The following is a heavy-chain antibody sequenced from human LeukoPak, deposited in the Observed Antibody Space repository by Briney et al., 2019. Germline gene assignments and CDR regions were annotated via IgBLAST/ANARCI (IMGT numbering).Heavy chain of an antibody. D-gene: IGHD4-11*01. CDR3: ARGDYSLSSYYYYYMDV. J-gene: IGHJ6*03. CDR2: IYYSGST. Sequence: SETLSLTCTVSGGSISSSYWSWIRQPPGKGLEWIGYIYYSGSTNYNPSLKSRVTISVDTSKNQFSLKLSSVTAADTAVYYCARGDYSLSSYYYYYMDVWGKGTPVTVSS. CDR1: GGSISSSY. V-gene: IGHV4-59*01.